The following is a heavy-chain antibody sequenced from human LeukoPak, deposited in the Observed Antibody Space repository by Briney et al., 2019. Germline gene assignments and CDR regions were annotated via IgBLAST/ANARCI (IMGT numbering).Heavy chain of an antibody. J-gene: IGHJ4*02. Sequence: SQTLSLTCAISGDSVSSSSAAWNWMTQSPSRGLEWLGRTYYRSKWYNDYAVSVKSRITINPDTSKNQFSLQLNSVTPEDTAVYYCARVAWAAVPYWGQGTLVTVSS. V-gene: IGHV6-1*01. CDR1: GDSVSSSSAA. CDR3: ARVAWAAVPY. D-gene: IGHD6-13*01. CDR2: TYYRSKWYN.